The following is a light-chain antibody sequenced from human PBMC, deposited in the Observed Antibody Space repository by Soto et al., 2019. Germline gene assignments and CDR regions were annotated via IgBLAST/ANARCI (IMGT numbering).Light chain of an antibody. CDR3: QQYNKWPLT. CDR2: GAF. CDR1: ETISTD. V-gene: IGKV3D-15*01. Sequence: IVMTQSPATLSVSPGEGATPSCRASETISTDLAWYQQKPGQSPRLLSFGAFTRATGVPVRFSGSGSGTEFTLTVSSLQSEDVAGYFCQQYNKWPLTFGGGTRVEIK. J-gene: IGKJ4*01.